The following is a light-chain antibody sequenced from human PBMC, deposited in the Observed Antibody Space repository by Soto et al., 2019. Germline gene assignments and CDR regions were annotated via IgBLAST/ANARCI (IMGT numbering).Light chain of an antibody. Sequence: QSVLTQPPSVSGAPGQRVTGSCTGSSSNIGAGYDVHWYQQLPGTAPKLLIYGNSNRPSGVPDRFSGSKSGTSASLAITGLQAEDEADYYCQSYDSSLAVFGGGTQLTVL. CDR3: QSYDSSLAV. CDR1: SSNIGAGYD. CDR2: GNS. V-gene: IGLV1-40*01. J-gene: IGLJ7*01.